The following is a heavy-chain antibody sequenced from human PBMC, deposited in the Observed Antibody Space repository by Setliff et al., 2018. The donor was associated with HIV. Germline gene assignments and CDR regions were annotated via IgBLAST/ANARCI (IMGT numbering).Heavy chain of an antibody. CDR2: ISAYNLNT. J-gene: IGHJ4*02. CDR1: GYTFSRYG. Sequence: RASVKVSCKTSGYTFSRYGFSWVRQAPGQGLEWMGWISAYNLNTNYAQKFQGRVTMTTDTSASTGYMELRSLRSEDMAVYYCARDGSWGSGFDHWGQGTQVTVSS. D-gene: IGHD2-15*01. V-gene: IGHV1-18*03. CDR3: ARDGSWGSGFDH.